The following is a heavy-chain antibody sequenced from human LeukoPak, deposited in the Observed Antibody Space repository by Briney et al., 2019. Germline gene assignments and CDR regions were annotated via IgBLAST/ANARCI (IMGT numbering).Heavy chain of an antibody. CDR1: GYSISSGYY. CDR3: ARLPSGYSNWFDP. D-gene: IGHD3-3*01. J-gene: IGHJ5*02. Sequence: SETLSLTRTVSGYSISSGYYWGWIRPPPGKGLEWIGSIYHSGSTYYNPSLKSRVTISVDTSKNQFSLKLSSVTAADTAVYYCARLPSGYSNWFDPWGQGTLVTVSS. CDR2: IYHSGST. V-gene: IGHV4-38-2*02.